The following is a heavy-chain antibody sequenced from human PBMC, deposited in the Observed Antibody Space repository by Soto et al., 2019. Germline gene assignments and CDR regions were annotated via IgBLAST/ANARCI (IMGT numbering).Heavy chain of an antibody. CDR2: ISGSGGNT. CDR3: AIDRGGSGWSTLDH. V-gene: IGHV3-23*01. Sequence: EVQLLESGGSLVHPGGSLRLSCAASGFSFSYFAMSWVRQAPGKGLEWVAAISGSGGNTYYADSVKGRFTISRDNSKNTLFLQMNSLRDEDTGVYYCAIDRGGSGWSTLDHWGQGTLVTVSS. J-gene: IGHJ4*02. D-gene: IGHD6-19*01. CDR1: GFSFSYFA.